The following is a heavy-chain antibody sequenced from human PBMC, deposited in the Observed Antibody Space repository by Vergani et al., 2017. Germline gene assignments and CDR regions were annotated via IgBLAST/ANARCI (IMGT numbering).Heavy chain of an antibody. CDR1: GFTFSSYS. Sequence: EVQLVESGGGLVQPGGSLRLSCAASGFTFSSYSMNWVRQAPGKGLEWVSYISSSSSTIYYADSVKGRFTISRDNAKNSLYLQMNSLRAEDTAVYYCAKSSIAAAWGGAFDIWGQGTMVTVSS. CDR2: ISSSSSTI. V-gene: IGHV3-48*01. CDR3: AKSSIAAAWGGAFDI. J-gene: IGHJ3*02. D-gene: IGHD6-13*01.